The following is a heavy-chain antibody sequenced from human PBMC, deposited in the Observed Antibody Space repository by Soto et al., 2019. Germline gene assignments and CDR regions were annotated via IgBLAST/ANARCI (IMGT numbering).Heavy chain of an antibody. CDR2: IYYSGST. J-gene: IGHJ4*02. CDR3: ASNLLEWLFTPPTH. D-gene: IGHD3-3*01. V-gene: IGHV4-39*01. CDR1: GGSISSSSYY. Sequence: SETLSLTCTVSGGSISSSSYYWGWIRQPPGKGLEWIGSIYYSGSTYYNPSLKSRVTIPVDTSKNQFSLKLSSVTAADTAVYYCASNLLEWLFTPPTHWGQGTLVTVSS.